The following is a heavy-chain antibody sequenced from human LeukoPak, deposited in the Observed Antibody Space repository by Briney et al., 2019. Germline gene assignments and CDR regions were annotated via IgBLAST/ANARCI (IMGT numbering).Heavy chain of an antibody. J-gene: IGHJ6*02. D-gene: IGHD3-9*01. CDR3: AKDVAYYDILTGYYSYYGMDV. V-gene: IGHV3-7*01. CDR2: IKQDGSEK. CDR1: GFTFSSYW. Sequence: GGSLRLSCAASGFTFSSYWMSWVRQAPGKGLEWVANIKQDGSEKYYVDSVKGRFTMTRDNAKNSLYLQMNSLRAEDTAVYYCAKDVAYYDILTGYYSYYGMDVWGQGTTVAVSS.